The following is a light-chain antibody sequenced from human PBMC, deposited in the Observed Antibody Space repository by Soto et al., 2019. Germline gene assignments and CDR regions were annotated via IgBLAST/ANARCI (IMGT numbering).Light chain of an antibody. CDR2: DAS. J-gene: IGKJ1*01. CDR3: QHYGNVWT. Sequence: DIPMTQSPSTLSASVGDRITITCRTSESITNRLAWYQQQPGRAPKVLIFDASTLESGVPSRFRGSGSGTEFSLTINSLQPVDSATYYCQHYGNVWTFGQGTKVEI. V-gene: IGKV1-5*01. CDR1: ESITNR.